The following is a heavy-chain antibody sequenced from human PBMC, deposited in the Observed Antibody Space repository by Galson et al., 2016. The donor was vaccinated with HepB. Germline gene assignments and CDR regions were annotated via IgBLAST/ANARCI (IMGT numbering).Heavy chain of an antibody. CDR1: GFIFSGSV. V-gene: IGHV3-73*01. CDR3: SSRDFTHYGVDY. D-gene: IGHD3-16*01. J-gene: IGHJ4*02. CDR2: IRSKTHSSAT. Sequence: GSLRLSCAGSGFIFSGSVMHWVRQASGKGLEWVGRIRSKTHSSATAYATSVEGRFTISRDDSKNTTYLLMNSLKTEDTAVYYCSSRDFTHYGVDYWAWGPWSSPPQ.